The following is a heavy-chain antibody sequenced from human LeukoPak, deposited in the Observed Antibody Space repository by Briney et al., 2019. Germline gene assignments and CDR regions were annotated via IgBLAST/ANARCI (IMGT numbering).Heavy chain of an antibody. Sequence: ASVKVSCRASGYTFTSYGISWVRQAPGQGLEWMGWISAYNGNTNYAQKLQGRVTMTTDTSTSTAYMELRSLRSDDTAVYYGARDETHDILTGYYMGAKNYWGQGTLVTVSS. CDR1: GYTFTSYG. V-gene: IGHV1-18*01. D-gene: IGHD3-9*01. CDR2: ISAYNGNT. CDR3: ARDETHDILTGYYMGAKNY. J-gene: IGHJ4*02.